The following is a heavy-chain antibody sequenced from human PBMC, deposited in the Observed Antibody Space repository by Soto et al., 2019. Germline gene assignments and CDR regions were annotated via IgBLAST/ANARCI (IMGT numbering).Heavy chain of an antibody. J-gene: IGHJ5*02. Sequence: SETLSLTCAVYGGSFSGYYCSWIRQPPGKGLEWIGEINHSGSTNYNPSLKSRVTISVDTSKNQFSLKLSSVTAADSAVYYCARGYCSSTSCYYNGNWFDPWGQGTLVTVSS. CDR2: INHSGST. V-gene: IGHV4-34*01. CDR3: ARGYCSSTSCYYNGNWFDP. D-gene: IGHD2-2*01. CDR1: GGSFSGYY.